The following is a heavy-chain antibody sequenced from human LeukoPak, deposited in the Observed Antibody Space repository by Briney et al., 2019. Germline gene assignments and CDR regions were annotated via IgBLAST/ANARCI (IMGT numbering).Heavy chain of an antibody. V-gene: IGHV1-8*01. J-gene: IGHJ4*02. CDR1: EYTFTNYN. CDR3: ARGQYRDSSASAFDY. Sequence: ASGKFSGRAFEYTFTNYNINGLRRAMEQGFNWMGGMNPKSGNTGYAQKFRGRLTMTRDTSISTAYIELSSLTSEDTAVYYCARGQYRDSSASAFDYWGQGTLVTGSS. D-gene: IGHD3-22*01. CDR2: MNPKSGNT.